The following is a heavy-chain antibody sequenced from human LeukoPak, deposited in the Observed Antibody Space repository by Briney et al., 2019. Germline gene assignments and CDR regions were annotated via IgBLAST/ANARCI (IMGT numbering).Heavy chain of an antibody. CDR2: IYYSGSS. Sequence: SETLSLTCNVSGGSISGYHWSWIRQPPGKGLEWLGYIYYSGSSNYNPSLKSRVTMSADTSKNQFSLKLSSVTAADTAVYYCARGYNTGGNWFDPWGQGTLVTVSS. D-gene: IGHD6-19*01. CDR3: ARGYNTGGNWFDP. V-gene: IGHV4-59*01. CDR1: GGSISGYH. J-gene: IGHJ5*02.